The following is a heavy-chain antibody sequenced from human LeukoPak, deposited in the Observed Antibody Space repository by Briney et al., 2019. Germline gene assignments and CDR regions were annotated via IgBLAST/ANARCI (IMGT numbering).Heavy chain of an antibody. CDR3: ARTDRGWGVFY. J-gene: IGHJ4*02. Sequence: TGGSLRLSCAASGFTFSSYSVNWVRQAPGKGLEWVSYISSSSSTIYYADSVKGRFTISRDNAKNSLYLQMNSLRAEDTAVYYCARTDRGWGVFYWGQGTLVTVSS. V-gene: IGHV3-48*01. CDR1: GFTFSSYS. CDR2: ISSSSSTI. D-gene: IGHD6-19*01.